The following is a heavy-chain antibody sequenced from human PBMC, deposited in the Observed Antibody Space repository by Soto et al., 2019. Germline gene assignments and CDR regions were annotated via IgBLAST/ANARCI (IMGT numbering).Heavy chain of an antibody. CDR1: GGSISNSAYY. D-gene: IGHD3-16*01. CDR3: ARGGGGRWVDP. J-gene: IGHJ5*02. V-gene: IGHV4-31*03. CDR2: IHYSGTT. Sequence: QVQLQESGPGLVKASQTLSLTCTVSGGSISNSAYYWSWIRRHPGKGLEWIGHIHYSGTTYYKPSLKSRLVIAAYRSKSQFSVQLISAAAAGPALYSSARGGGGRWVDPWGQGTRLTVS.